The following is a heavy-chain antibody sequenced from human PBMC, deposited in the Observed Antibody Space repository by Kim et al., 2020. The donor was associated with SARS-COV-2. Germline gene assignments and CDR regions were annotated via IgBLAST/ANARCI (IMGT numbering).Heavy chain of an antibody. Sequence: GGSLRLSCAASGFTFSSYGMHWVRQAPGKGLEWVAVIWYDGSNKYYADSVKGRFTISRDNSKNTLYLQMNSLRAEDTAVYYCARVAQRYYGSGSYYPFYYGMDVWGQGTTVTVSS. V-gene: IGHV3-33*01. D-gene: IGHD3-10*01. CDR3: ARVAQRYYGSGSYYPFYYGMDV. CDR1: GFTFSSYG. J-gene: IGHJ6*02. CDR2: IWYDGSNK.